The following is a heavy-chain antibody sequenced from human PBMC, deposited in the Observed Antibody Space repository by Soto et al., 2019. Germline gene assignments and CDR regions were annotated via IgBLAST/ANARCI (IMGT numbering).Heavy chain of an antibody. Sequence: QVQLLQSGAEVKKPGASVKVSCKASGYTFTNYGITWVRQAPGQGLEWMGWISAYNGNTHYTQRLQGTVTMTTDTSTSTAYMKMTGLRSHDTAVYYCATVRQLVGYFYYYMDVWGKGTTVTVSS. CDR2: ISAYNGNT. V-gene: IGHV1-18*01. CDR3: ATVRQLVGYFYYYMDV. CDR1: GYTFTNYG. J-gene: IGHJ6*03. D-gene: IGHD6-6*01.